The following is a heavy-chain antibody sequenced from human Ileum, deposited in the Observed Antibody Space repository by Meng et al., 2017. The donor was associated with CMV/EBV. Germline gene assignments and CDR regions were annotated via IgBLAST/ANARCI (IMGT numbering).Heavy chain of an antibody. Sequence: EVQLVESGGGVVKPGGSLRLSCVASGLTFSNAWMSWVRQAPGKGLEWVARIKSKIDGGTSDYAAPVKGRFTISRDDSKNTIYLEMNSLKIEDTAVYYCTPQNAYWGQGTLVTVSS. D-gene: IGHD2/OR15-2a*01. CDR3: TPQNAY. J-gene: IGHJ4*02. V-gene: IGHV3-15*01. CDR1: GLTFSNAW. CDR2: IKSKIDGGTS.